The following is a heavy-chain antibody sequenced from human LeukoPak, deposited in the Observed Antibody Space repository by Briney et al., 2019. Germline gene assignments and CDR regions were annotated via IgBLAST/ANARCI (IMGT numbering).Heavy chain of an antibody. Sequence: AETLSLTCTVFGGSISSYYWSWMRQPAGKGLEWIGRVHSSGSTNYNPSLKSRVTISVDTSKNQFSLRVSSVTAADTAVYYCARHLNNCGDDCYIFDYWGQGTLVTVSS. J-gene: IGHJ4*02. V-gene: IGHV4-4*07. CDR1: GGSISSYY. CDR3: ARHLNNCGDDCYIFDY. D-gene: IGHD2-21*01. CDR2: VHSSGST.